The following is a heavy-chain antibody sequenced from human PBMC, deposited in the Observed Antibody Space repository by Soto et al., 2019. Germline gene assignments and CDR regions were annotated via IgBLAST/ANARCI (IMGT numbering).Heavy chain of an antibody. CDR3: AHTLPPWGGMDV. D-gene: IGHD7-27*01. J-gene: IGHJ6*02. V-gene: IGHV2-5*02. CDR1: GFSLSTSGVG. CDR2: IYWDDDK. Sequence: QITLKESGPTLVKPTQTLTLTCTFSGFSLSTSGVGVGWIRQPPGKALEWLALIYWDDDKRYSPSLKRRLTIXKXSSKTQVVLTMTNMDPVDTATYYCAHTLPPWGGMDVWGQGTTVTVSS.